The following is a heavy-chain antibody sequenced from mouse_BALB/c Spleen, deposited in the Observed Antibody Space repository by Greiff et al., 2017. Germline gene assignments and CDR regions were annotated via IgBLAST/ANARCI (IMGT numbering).Heavy chain of an antibody. CDR1: GFNIKDYY. V-gene: IGHV14-4*02. D-gene: IGHD2-4*01. CDR3: TYDYDYYAMDY. Sequence: EVQLQQSGAELVRSGASVKLSCTASGFNIKDYYMHWVKQRPEQGLEWIGWIDPENGDTEYAPKFQGKATMTADTSSNTAYLQLSSLTSEDTAVYYCTYDYDYYAMDYWGQGTSVTVSS. J-gene: IGHJ4*01. CDR2: IDPENGDT.